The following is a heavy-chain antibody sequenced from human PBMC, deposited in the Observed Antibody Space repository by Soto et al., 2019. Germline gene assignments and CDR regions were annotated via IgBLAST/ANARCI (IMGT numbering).Heavy chain of an antibody. J-gene: IGHJ5*02. V-gene: IGHV4-39*01. CDR2: IYYSGST. Sequence: SETLSLTCTVSGGSISSSSYYWGWIRQPPGKGLEWIGSIYYSGSTYYNPSLKSRVTISVDTSKNQFSLKLSSVTAADTAVYYCASLGLGYYILTGYFNGNWFDPWGQGNLVTVSS. D-gene: IGHD3-9*01. CDR3: ASLGLGYYILTGYFNGNWFDP. CDR1: GGSISSSSYY.